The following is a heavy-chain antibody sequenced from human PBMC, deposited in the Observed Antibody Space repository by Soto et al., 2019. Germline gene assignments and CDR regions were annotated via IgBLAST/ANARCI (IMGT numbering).Heavy chain of an antibody. V-gene: IGHV3-30-3*01. D-gene: IGHD5-18*01. J-gene: IGHJ6*02. Sequence: AGGSLRLSCAASGFTFSSYAMHWVRQAPGKGLEWVAVISYDGSNKYYADSVKGRFTISRDNSKNTLYLQMNSLRAEDTAVYYCARVDTAAYGMDVWGQGTTVTVSS. CDR2: ISYDGSNK. CDR3: ARVDTAAYGMDV. CDR1: GFTFSSYA.